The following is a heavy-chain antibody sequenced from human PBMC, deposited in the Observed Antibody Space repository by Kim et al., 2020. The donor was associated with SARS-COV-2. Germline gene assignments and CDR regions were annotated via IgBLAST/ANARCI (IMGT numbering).Heavy chain of an antibody. D-gene: IGHD3-10*01. CDR3: AGDPWSRLRGLTYSDYGMDV. CDR1: GFTFSSCA. V-gene: IGHV3-30-3*01. Sequence: GGSLRLSCAASGFTFSSCAIHWVRQAPGKGLEWVAVISYDGSIKNYADSVKGRFTISRDNSKNTLYLQMNSLRAEDTALYYCAGDPWSRLRGLTYSDYGMDVWGQGTTVTVSS. J-gene: IGHJ6*02. CDR2: ISYDGSIK.